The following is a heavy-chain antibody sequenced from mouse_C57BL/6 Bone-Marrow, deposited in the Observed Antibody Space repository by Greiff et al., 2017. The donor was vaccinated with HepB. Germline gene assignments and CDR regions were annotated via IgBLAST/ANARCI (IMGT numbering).Heavy chain of an antibody. D-gene: IGHD2-3*01. J-gene: IGHJ3*01. CDR2: INPYNGGT. CDR3: ARWGDGYYCFAY. Sequence: VQLQQSGPVLVKPGASVKMSCKASGYTFTDYYMNWVKQSHGKSLEWIGVINPYNGGTSYNQKFKGKATLTVDKSSSTAYMELNSLTSEDSAVYYCARWGDGYYCFAYWGQGTLVTVSA. V-gene: IGHV1-19*01. CDR1: GYTFTDYY.